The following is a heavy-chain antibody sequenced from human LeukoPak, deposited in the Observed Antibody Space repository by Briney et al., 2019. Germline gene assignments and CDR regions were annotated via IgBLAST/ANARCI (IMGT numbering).Heavy chain of an antibody. D-gene: IGHD6-6*01. J-gene: IGHJ4*02. V-gene: IGHV3-30*04. CDR1: GFTFSSYA. CDR2: ISYDGSNK. Sequence: PGGSLRLSCAASGFTFSSYAMHWVRQAPGKGLEWVAVISYDGSNKYYADSVKGRFTISRDNSKNTLYLQMNSLRAEDTAVYYCARAIAARPPYYFDYWGQGTLVTVSS. CDR3: ARAIAARPPYYFDY.